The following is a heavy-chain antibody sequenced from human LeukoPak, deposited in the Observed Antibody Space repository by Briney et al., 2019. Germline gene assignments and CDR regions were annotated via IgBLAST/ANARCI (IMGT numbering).Heavy chain of an antibody. Sequence: GGSLRLSCAVSGITVSNYGMSWVRQAPGKGLEWVAGISGSGGGTNYADSVKGRYTISRDNFKNTLYLQMNSLRADDTAVYFCAKRGVVIRVILVGFHKEAYYFDSWGQGALVTVSS. CDR3: AKRGVVIRVILVGFHKEAYYFDS. CDR2: ISGSGGGT. V-gene: IGHV3-23*01. D-gene: IGHD3-22*01. J-gene: IGHJ4*02. CDR1: GITVSNYG.